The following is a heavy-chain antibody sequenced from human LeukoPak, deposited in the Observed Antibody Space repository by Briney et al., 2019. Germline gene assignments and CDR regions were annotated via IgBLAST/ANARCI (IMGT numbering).Heavy chain of an antibody. J-gene: IGHJ4*02. Sequence: ASVKVSCKASGYTFTSYGISWVRQAPGHGLEWMGWISAYNGNTNYAQKLQGRVTMTTDTSTSTAYMELRSLRSDDTAVYYCARDRLGYCSSTSCSNFDYWGQGTLVTVSS. CDR2: ISAYNGNT. CDR3: ARDRLGYCSSTSCSNFDY. D-gene: IGHD2-2*01. CDR1: GYTFTSYG. V-gene: IGHV1-18*01.